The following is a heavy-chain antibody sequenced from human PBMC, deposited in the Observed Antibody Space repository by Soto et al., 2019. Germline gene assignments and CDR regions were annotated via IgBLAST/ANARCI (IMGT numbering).Heavy chain of an antibody. Sequence: GGSLRLSCAASGFTFDDYAMHWVRQAPGKGLEWVSGISWNSGSIGYADSVKGRFTISRDNAKNSLYLQMNSLRAEDTALYYCAKERKYYDFWSGSLDYWGQGTLVTVSS. CDR3: AKERKYYDFWSGSLDY. CDR2: ISWNSGSI. CDR1: GFTFDDYA. D-gene: IGHD3-3*01. V-gene: IGHV3-9*01. J-gene: IGHJ4*02.